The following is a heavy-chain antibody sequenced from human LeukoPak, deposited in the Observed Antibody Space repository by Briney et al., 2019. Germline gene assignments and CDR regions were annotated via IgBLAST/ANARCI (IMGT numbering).Heavy chain of an antibody. CDR2: IYHSGST. CDR3: ASVTDSGLGRAYNWFDP. Sequence: SETLSLTCTVSGGSISSSTYYWGWIRQPPGKGLEWIESIYHSGSTNYNPSLKSRVTISVDKSKNQFSLKLSSVTAADTAVYYCASVTDSGLGRAYNWFDPWGQGTLVTVSS. CDR1: GGSISSSTYY. D-gene: IGHD6-25*01. J-gene: IGHJ5*02. V-gene: IGHV4-39*07.